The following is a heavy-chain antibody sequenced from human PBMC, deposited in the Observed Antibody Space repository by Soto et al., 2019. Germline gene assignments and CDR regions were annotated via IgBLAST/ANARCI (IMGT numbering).Heavy chain of an antibody. J-gene: IGHJ4*02. D-gene: IGHD4-17*01. Sequence: ASVKVSCKASGYTFTNYYMHWVRQAPGQGLEWMGIVNPRGGSTRYTQKFQGRVTMTRDTSTSTPYMELSSLRSEDTPLYYCARAPNQGADYAYYFDYWGQGTLVTVSS. CDR3: ARAPNQGADYAYYFDY. CDR1: GYTFTNYY. V-gene: IGHV1-46*01. CDR2: VNPRGGST.